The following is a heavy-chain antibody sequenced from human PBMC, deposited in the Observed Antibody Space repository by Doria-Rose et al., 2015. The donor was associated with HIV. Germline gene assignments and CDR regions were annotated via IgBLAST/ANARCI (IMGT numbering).Heavy chain of an antibody. J-gene: IGHJ4*02. Sequence: VRQAPGKGLEWVSSIRGSGDTYYSDSVKGRFTISRDNSKNTLFLQMNSLRAEDTAVYYCAKSLSALNSFDYWGQGTLVTVSS. CDR3: AKSLSALNSFDY. D-gene: IGHD1-1*01. V-gene: IGHV3-23*01. CDR2: IRGSGDT.